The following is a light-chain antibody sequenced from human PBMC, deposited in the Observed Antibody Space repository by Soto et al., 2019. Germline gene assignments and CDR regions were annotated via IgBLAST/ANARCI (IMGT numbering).Light chain of an antibody. CDR2: GAS. CDR3: QQYGSSPPLT. J-gene: IGKJ4*01. Sequence: EIVLTQSPGTLSFSPGERATLSCRASQSVSSSYLAWYQQRPGQAPRLLIYGASSRASGITDRFSGSGSGTDFTLTIRRLEPEDFAVYYCQQYGSSPPLTFGGGTKVEIK. CDR1: QSVSSSY. V-gene: IGKV3-20*01.